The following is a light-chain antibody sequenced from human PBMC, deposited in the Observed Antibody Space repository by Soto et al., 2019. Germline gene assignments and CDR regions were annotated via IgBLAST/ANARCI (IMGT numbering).Light chain of an antibody. CDR3: MQALQTPT. Sequence: DIVMTQSPLSLPVTPGEPASISCRSSQTLLHSNGYNYLDWYLQKPGQSPQLLIYLGSSRASGVPDRFSGSGSGTDFTLKISRVEAEDVGVYYCMQALQTPTFGGGTTVEIK. J-gene: IGKJ4*01. CDR2: LGS. CDR1: QTLLHSNGYNY. V-gene: IGKV2-28*01.